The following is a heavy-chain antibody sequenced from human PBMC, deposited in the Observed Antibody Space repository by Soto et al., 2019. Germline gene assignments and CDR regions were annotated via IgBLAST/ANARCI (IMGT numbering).Heavy chain of an antibody. J-gene: IGHJ6*03. D-gene: IGHD1-26*01. Sequence: GGSLRLSCAASGFIFSNYAMSWVRQAPGKGLEWVSGISGSGGTTYYADSVKGRFTISRDNAKNTLYLQMNSLRAEDTAVYYCATGLSTRGYYMDAWGKGTTVTVSS. CDR1: GFIFSNYA. V-gene: IGHV3-23*01. CDR2: ISGSGGTT. CDR3: ATGLSTRGYYMDA.